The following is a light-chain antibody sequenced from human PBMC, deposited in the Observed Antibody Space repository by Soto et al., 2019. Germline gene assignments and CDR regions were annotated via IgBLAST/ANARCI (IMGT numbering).Light chain of an antibody. CDR1: SSDVGGYDY. Sequence: SVLTPPPSVSGSPGQSVTISCTGTSSDVGGYDYVSWYQQRPGKAPKLLIYDVTKRPSGVPDRFSGSKSGNTASLTISVLQAEDEADFYCCSYGGSFPYVFGTGTKGTVL. CDR2: DVT. CDR3: CSYGGSFPYV. V-gene: IGLV2-11*01. J-gene: IGLJ1*01.